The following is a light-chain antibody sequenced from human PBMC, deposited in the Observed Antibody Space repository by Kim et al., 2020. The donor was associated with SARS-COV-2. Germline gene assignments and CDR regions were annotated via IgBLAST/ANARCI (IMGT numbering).Light chain of an antibody. CDR3: AAWDDSLSGAV. J-gene: IGLJ3*02. Sequence: QRVTLLCSEHSSNSGINYVSWYQQLPGAAPKLVIHSNNQRPSGVPDRFSGSKSGTSAFLAISGLQSEDEADYYCAAWDDSLSGAVFGGGTQLTVL. CDR2: SNN. CDR1: SSNSGINY. V-gene: IGLV1-47*02.